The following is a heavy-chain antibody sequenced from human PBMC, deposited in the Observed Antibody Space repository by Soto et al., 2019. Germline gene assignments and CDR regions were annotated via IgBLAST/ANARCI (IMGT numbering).Heavy chain of an antibody. V-gene: IGHV3-23*01. CDR1: GSTFSSYA. Sequence: PGSSLRLSCAASGSTFSSYAMGWVRQGPGKGLEWVAVVSIGGSTHYADSVRGRFTISRDNSKNTLSLQMNSLTAEDTAVYFCAKRRGAGGHFDYWGQGALVTASS. CDR2: VSIGGST. D-gene: IGHD2-15*01. CDR3: AKRRGAGGHFDY. J-gene: IGHJ4*02.